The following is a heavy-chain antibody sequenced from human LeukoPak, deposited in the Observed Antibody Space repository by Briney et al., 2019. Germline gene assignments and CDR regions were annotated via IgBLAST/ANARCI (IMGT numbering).Heavy chain of an antibody. V-gene: IGHV5-51*01. CDR2: IYPGDSDT. Sequence: GASLQISCRGSGSGFTTYWIGWVRQMLGKGLEGMGIIYPGDSDTRYSPSFQGQVTISADKSISTAYLQWSSLKASDTAMYYCARIRGYTSLRYYFDYWGQGTLVTVSS. CDR1: GSGFTTYW. D-gene: IGHD6-13*01. CDR3: ARIRGYTSLRYYFDY. J-gene: IGHJ4*02.